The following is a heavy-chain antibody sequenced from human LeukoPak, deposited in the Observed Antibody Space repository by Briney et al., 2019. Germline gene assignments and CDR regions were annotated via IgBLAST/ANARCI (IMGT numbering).Heavy chain of an antibody. J-gene: IGHJ4*02. V-gene: IGHV4-34*01. CDR1: GGSFSGYY. D-gene: IGHD3-10*01. CDR3: ARDARGSFDY. CDR2: INHSGST. Sequence: SETLSLTCAVYGGSFSGYYWSWIRQPPGKGLEWIGEINHSGSTNYNPSLKSRVTISVDTSKNQFSLKLSSVTAADTAVYYCARDARGSFDYWGQGTLVTVSS.